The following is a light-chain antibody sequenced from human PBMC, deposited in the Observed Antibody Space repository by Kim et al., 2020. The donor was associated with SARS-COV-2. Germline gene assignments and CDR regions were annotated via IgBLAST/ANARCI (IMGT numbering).Light chain of an antibody. CDR3: QQYYSNPLT. V-gene: IGKV1-8*01. CDR2: AAS. CDR1: QSISNY. J-gene: IGKJ4*01. Sequence: ASIGDRVTITRRASQSISNYLTWYQQKPGKAPKLLIYAASNLQRGVPSRFSGSGSGTDFTLTISCLQSEDFATYYCQQYYSNPLTFGQGTKVDIK.